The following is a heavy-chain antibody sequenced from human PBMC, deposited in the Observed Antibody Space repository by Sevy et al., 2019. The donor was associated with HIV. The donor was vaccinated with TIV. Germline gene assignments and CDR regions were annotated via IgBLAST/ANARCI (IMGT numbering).Heavy chain of an antibody. CDR3: ARGGSSSSGSAFDL. J-gene: IGHJ2*01. Sequence: SETLSLTCTVSGGSISSYYWSWIRQPPGKGLEWIGYIYYSGSTNYNPSLKSRVTISVDTSKNQFSLKLSSVTAADTAVYYCARGGSSSSGSAFDLWGRGTLVTVSS. CDR2: IYYSGST. CDR1: GGSISSYY. V-gene: IGHV4-59*01. D-gene: IGHD6-6*01.